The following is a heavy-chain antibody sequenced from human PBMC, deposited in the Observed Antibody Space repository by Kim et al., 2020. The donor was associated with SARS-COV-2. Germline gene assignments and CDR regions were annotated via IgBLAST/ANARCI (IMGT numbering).Heavy chain of an antibody. J-gene: IGHJ6*02. CDR3: AKEYSSGNYGMDV. V-gene: IGHV3-30*18. CDR2: ISYDGSNK. D-gene: IGHD6-19*01. CDR1: GFTFSSYG. Sequence: GGSLRLSCAASGFTFSSYGMHWVRQAPGKGLEWVAVISYDGSNKYYGDSVKGRFTISRDNSKNTLYLQMNSLRAEDTAVYYCAKEYSSGNYGMDVWGQGTTVTVSS.